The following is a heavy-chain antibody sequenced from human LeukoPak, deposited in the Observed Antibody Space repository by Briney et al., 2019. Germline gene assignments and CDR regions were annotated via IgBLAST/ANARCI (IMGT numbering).Heavy chain of an antibody. Sequence: SETLSLTCAVSGYSISSGYYWGWIRQPPGKGLEWIGSIYHNGSTYYNPSLRSRVTISVDTSKNQFSLKLSSVTAADTAVYYYARGYTSGWYPVFADYWGQGTLVTVSS. CDR1: GYSISSGYY. D-gene: IGHD6-19*01. CDR3: ARGYTSGWYPVFADY. CDR2: IYHNGST. V-gene: IGHV4-38-2*01. J-gene: IGHJ4*02.